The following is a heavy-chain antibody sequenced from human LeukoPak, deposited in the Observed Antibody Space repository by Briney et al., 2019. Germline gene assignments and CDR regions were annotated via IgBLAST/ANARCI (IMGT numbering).Heavy chain of an antibody. J-gene: IGHJ4*02. CDR3: ARGHWAIDY. Sequence: NTGGSLRLSCAASGFTFSSYSMNWVRQAPGEGLEWVSSISSSSSYIYYADSLKGRFTISRDNARTSLYLHMNSLTAEDTAVYYCARGHWAIDYWGQGTLVTVSS. CDR2: ISSSSSYI. V-gene: IGHV3-21*01. CDR1: GFTFSSYS. D-gene: IGHD7-27*01.